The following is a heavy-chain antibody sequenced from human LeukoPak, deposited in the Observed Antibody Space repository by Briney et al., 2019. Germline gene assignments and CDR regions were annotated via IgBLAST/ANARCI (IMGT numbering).Heavy chain of an antibody. CDR2: IKQDGSEK. J-gene: IGHJ5*02. CDR1: GFTITNHW. D-gene: IGHD2/OR15-2a*01. Sequence: GGSLRLSCAVSGFTITNHWMSWVRQAPGKGLEWVANIKQDGSEKYYVDSVKGRFTISRDNGKNSLYLQMNSLRVEDTALYYCVRDPFFSVPWGQGTLVTVSS. CDR3: VRDPFFSVP. V-gene: IGHV3-7*01.